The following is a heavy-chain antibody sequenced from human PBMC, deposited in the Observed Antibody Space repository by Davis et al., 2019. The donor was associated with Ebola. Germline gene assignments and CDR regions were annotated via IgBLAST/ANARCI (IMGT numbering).Heavy chain of an antibody. V-gene: IGHV4-39*01. D-gene: IGHD6-6*01. CDR2: IYYSGST. J-gene: IGHJ6*02. CDR3: ARLRPIEYSSSAGPDYYYGMDV. CDR1: GGSISSYNYY. Sequence: PSETLSLTCTVSGGSISSYNYYWGWIRQPPGKGLEWIGSIYYSGSTYYNRSLKSRVTISLDTSKNQFSLRLSSVTAADTAVYYCARLRPIEYSSSAGPDYYYGMDVWGQGTTVTVSS.